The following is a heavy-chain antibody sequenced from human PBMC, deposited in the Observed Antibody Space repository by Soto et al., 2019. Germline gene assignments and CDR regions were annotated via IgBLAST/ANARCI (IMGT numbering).Heavy chain of an antibody. CDR2: IFYSVSD. V-gene: IGHV4-59*01. CDR1: GASIASYS. J-gene: IGHJ3*02. Sequence: VQLQESGPGLVRPSETLSLTCSVSGASIASYSWNWIRQSPGKGLEWIGNIFYSVSDTYDPSLRSRVTIPITTSRNQVSLTLSSVTAADTAVYYCARRGRRYSDYLSRPQTVGGFDIWGQGTLVIVSS. CDR3: ARRGRRYSDYLSRPQTVGGFDI. D-gene: IGHD3-9*01.